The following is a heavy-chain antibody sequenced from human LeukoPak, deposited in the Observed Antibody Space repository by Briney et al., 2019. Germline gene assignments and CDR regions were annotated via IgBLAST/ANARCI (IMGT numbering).Heavy chain of an antibody. CDR3: AFPSSSWPYYYYGMDV. D-gene: IGHD6-13*01. V-gene: IGHV4-34*01. CDR1: GGSFSGYY. CDR2: INHSGST. Sequence: SETLSLTCAVYGGSFSGYYWSWIRQPPGKGLEWIGEINHSGSTNYNPSLTSRVTISVDASNNQFSLKLSSVTAADTAVYYCAFPSSSWPYYYYGMDVWGQGTTVAVSS. J-gene: IGHJ6*02.